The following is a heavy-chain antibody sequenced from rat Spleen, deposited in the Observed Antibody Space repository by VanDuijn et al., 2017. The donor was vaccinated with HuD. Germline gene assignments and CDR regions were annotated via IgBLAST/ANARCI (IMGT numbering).Heavy chain of an antibody. Sequence: EVQLVESGGGLVQPGRSLKVSCVASGFTFSHYGMAWVCQAPKKGLEWVAYISYDGGSTYYRDSVKGRFTISRDNAENTVYLQMNSLRSEDTATYYCAVSGYGYWGQGVLVTVSS. CDR2: ISYDGGST. CDR1: GFTFSHYG. CDR3: AVSGYGY. D-gene: IGHD4-3*01. J-gene: IGHJ2*01. V-gene: IGHV5-29*01.